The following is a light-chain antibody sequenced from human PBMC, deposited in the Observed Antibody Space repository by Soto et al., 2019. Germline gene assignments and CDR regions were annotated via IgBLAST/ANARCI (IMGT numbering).Light chain of an antibody. CDR3: MQGSHWPPT. Sequence: DVVMTQSPLSLPVTLGQPASISCKSSQSLVYSDGNTYLNWFQQRPGQSPRRLIYKVFNRDSGVPDRFSGSGSGTDFTLKISRVEADDVGVYYCMQGSHWPPTFGGGTKVEIK. V-gene: IGKV2-30*01. J-gene: IGKJ4*01. CDR2: KVF. CDR1: QSLVYSDGNTY.